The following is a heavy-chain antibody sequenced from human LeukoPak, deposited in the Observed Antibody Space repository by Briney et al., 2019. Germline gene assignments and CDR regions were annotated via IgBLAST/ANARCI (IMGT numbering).Heavy chain of an antibody. CDR2: IWYDGSNK. CDR3: ARGSRAVVVVAAFFDY. J-gene: IGHJ4*02. Sequence: PGGSLRLSCAASGFTFSSYGMHWVRQAPGKGLEWVAVIWYDGSNKYYADSVKGRFTISRDNTKNTLYLQMNSLRAEDTAVYYCARGSRAVVVVAAFFDYWGQGTLVTVSS. CDR1: GFTFSSYG. V-gene: IGHV3-33*01. D-gene: IGHD2-15*01.